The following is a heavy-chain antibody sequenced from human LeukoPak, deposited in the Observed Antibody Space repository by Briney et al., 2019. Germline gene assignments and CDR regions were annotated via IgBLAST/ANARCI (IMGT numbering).Heavy chain of an antibody. D-gene: IGHD3-10*01. V-gene: IGHV4-4*07. Sequence: MASETLSLTCTVSGVSINSFYWTWIRQPAGKGLEWIGRIYSSGSTNFNPSLKSRVTMSVDTSKNQFSLRLSSVTAADTAVYYCAREGVRGVTDSYYFDYWGQGTLVTVSS. CDR2: IYSSGST. CDR3: AREGVRGVTDSYYFDY. CDR1: GVSINSFY. J-gene: IGHJ4*02.